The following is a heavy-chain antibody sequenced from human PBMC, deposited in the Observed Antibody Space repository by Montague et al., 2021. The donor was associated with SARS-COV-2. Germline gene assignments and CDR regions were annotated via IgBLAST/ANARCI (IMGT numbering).Heavy chain of an antibody. D-gene: IGHD3-22*01. CDR2: FYYSGST. Sequence: TLSLTCTVSGGSISSGGYYWSWLRHHPGKGLEWIGYFYYSGSTNYTPSLKRRITISVDTAKNQFSLKLCSVAAADTAVYYCASATTIVGVVVAFDYWGQGTLVTVSS. CDR3: ASATTIVGVVVAFDY. CDR1: GGSISSGGYY. J-gene: IGHJ4*03. V-gene: IGHV4-31*03.